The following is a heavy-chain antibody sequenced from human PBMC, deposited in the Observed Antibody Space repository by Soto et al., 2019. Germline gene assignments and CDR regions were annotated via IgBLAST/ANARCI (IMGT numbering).Heavy chain of an antibody. Sequence: SSETLSLTCTVTGDSINSRSYYWGWIRQPPGKGLEWIGSIYYSGRTYNNPSLRSRVSMSIDTSKDQFSLKLKSVTAADTALYFCARQRTSVVTQACFDVWGPGSLVTVSS. CDR3: ARQRTSVVTQACFDV. D-gene: IGHD2-21*02. J-gene: IGHJ4*02. V-gene: IGHV4-39*01. CDR2: IYYSGRT. CDR1: GDSINSRSYY.